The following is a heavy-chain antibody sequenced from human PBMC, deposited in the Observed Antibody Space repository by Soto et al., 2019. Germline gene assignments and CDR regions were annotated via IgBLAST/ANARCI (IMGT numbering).Heavy chain of an antibody. CDR2: IYYSGST. Sequence: QVQLPESGPGLVKPSQTLSLTCTVSGGSISSGGYYWSWIRQHPGKGLEWIGYIYYSGSTYYTPSLTSRVTISVDTSTNQFSLKLSSLTAADTAVYYCARVVADYGDYYWFDPWGQGTLVTVSS. V-gene: IGHV4-31*03. D-gene: IGHD4-17*01. J-gene: IGHJ5*02. CDR3: ARVVADYGDYYWFDP. CDR1: GGSISSGGYY.